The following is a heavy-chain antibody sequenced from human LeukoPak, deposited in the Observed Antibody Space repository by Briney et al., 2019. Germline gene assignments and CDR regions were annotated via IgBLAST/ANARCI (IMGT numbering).Heavy chain of an antibody. CDR3: AKVRRVGAVLGPFDY. CDR2: ISYDGSNK. Sequence: PGGSLRLSCAASGFTFSSYGMHWDRQAPGKGLEWVAVISYDGSNKYYADSVKGRFTISRDNSKNTLYLQMNSLRAEDTAVYYCAKVRRVGAVLGPFDYWGQGTLVTVSS. D-gene: IGHD1-26*01. CDR1: GFTFSSYG. J-gene: IGHJ4*02. V-gene: IGHV3-30*18.